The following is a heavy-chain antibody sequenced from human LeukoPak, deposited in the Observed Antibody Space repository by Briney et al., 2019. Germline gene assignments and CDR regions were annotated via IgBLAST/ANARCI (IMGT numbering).Heavy chain of an antibody. CDR3: ASRRLYSSSSRWFGP. Sequence: SETLSLTCAVYGGSFSGYYWSWIRQPPGKGLEWIGEINHSGSTNYNPSLKSRVTISVDTSKNQFSLKLSSVTAADTAVYYCASRRLYSSSSRWFGPWGQGTLVTVSS. CDR2: INHSGST. D-gene: IGHD6-6*01. J-gene: IGHJ5*02. V-gene: IGHV4-34*01. CDR1: GGSFSGYY.